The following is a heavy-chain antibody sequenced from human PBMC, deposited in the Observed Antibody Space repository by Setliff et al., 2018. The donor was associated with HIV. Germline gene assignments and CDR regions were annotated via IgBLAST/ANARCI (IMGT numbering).Heavy chain of an antibody. V-gene: IGHV4-39*01. J-gene: IGHJ4*02. CDR1: GGSISSSSYY. Sequence: PSETLSLTCTVSGGSISSSSYYWGWIRQPPGKGLEWIGSIYYSGRTNYNPSLKSRVTISVDTSKNQFSLKLSSVTAADTAVYYCARLRAYNFWSGYLDYWGQGTLVTVSS. D-gene: IGHD3-3*01. CDR3: ARLRAYNFWSGYLDY. CDR2: IYYSGRT.